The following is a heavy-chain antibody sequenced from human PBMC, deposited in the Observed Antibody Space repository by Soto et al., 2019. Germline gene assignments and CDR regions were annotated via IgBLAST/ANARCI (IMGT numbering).Heavy chain of an antibody. V-gene: IGHV1-69*13. J-gene: IGHJ6*02. CDR1: GGTFSSYA. Sequence: ASVKVSCKASGGTFSSYAISWVRQAPGQGLEWMGGIIPIFGTANYAQKFQGRVTITADESTSTAYMELSSLRSEDTAMYYCARATDRYDFWSGYWQSDYYYGMDVWGQGTTVTVSS. CDR3: ARATDRYDFWSGYWQSDYYYGMDV. CDR2: IIPIFGTA. D-gene: IGHD3-3*01.